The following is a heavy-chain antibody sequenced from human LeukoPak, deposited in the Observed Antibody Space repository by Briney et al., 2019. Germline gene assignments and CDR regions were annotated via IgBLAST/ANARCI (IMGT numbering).Heavy chain of an antibody. Sequence: GGSLRLSCAASGFTLSSYWMSWVRQAPGKGLEWVANIKQDGSEKYYVDSVKGRFTISRDNAKNSLYLQMNSLRAEDTAVYYCARDLSSGWYDDAFDIWGQGTMVTVSS. CDR2: IKQDGSEK. CDR3: ARDLSSGWYDDAFDI. V-gene: IGHV3-7*03. J-gene: IGHJ3*02. D-gene: IGHD6-19*01. CDR1: GFTLSSYW.